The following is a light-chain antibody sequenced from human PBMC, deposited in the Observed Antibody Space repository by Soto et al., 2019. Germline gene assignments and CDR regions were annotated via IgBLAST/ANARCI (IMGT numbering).Light chain of an antibody. V-gene: IGLV2-14*01. CDR3: SSYTSSSTHWV. CDR1: SSDVGGYNY. CDR2: EVS. Sequence: QSALTQPASVSGSPGQSITISCTGTSSDVGGYNYVSWYQQHPGKAPKFMIYEVSNRPSGVSNRFSGSKSGNTASLTISGLQAEDEADYYCSSYTSSSTHWVFGGGTKLTV. J-gene: IGLJ3*02.